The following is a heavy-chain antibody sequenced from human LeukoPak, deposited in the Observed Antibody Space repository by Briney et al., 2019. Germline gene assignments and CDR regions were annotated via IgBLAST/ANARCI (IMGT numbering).Heavy chain of an antibody. V-gene: IGHV3-11*04. Sequence: PGGSLRLSCAASGFTFSDYYMSWFRQAPGKGLEWVSYIDTSGSTIHYADSVKGRFTISRDNAKTSLYLQMNSLRAEDTAVYYCARDRRVTRLFSSRSYYYMDVWGKGTTVTISS. CDR2: IDTSGSTI. CDR1: GFTFSDYY. D-gene: IGHD2-21*02. CDR3: ARDRRVTRLFSSRSYYYMDV. J-gene: IGHJ6*03.